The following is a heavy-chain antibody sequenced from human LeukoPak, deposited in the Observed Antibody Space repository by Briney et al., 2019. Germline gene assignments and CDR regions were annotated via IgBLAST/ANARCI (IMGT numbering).Heavy chain of an antibody. D-gene: IGHD5-18*01. CDR1: GGSISSGSYY. J-gene: IGHJ4*02. CDR3: ARKERGYSYGYYGY. V-gene: IGHV4-61*10. CDR2: IYHSGST. Sequence: PSETLSLTCTVSGGSISSGSYYWSWIRQPAGKGLEWIGEIYHSGSTNYNPSLKSRVTISVDKSKSQFSLKLSSVTAADTAVYYCARKERGYSYGYYGYWGQGTLVTVSS.